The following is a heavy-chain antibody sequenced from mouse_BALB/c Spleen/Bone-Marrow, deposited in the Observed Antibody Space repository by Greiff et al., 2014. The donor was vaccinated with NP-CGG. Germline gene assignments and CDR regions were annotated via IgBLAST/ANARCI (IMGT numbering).Heavy chain of an antibody. CDR1: GYTFSSYW. D-gene: IGHD4-1*01. V-gene: IGHV1-9*01. J-gene: IGHJ4*01. CDR2: ILPGSGNI. Sequence: QVQLQQSGAELMKPGASVKISCKATGYTFSSYWIEWVKQRPGHGLEWIGEILPGSGNICFNEKFKGRATFTADTSSTTAYMQLSSLTSEDSAVYYCARGDWDFAMDYWGQGTSVTVSS. CDR3: ARGDWDFAMDY.